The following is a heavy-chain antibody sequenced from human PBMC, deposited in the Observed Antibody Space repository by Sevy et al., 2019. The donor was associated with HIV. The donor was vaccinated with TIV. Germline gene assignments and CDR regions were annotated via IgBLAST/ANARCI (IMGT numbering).Heavy chain of an antibody. CDR1: GFTFSDYY. CDR3: ARVSSIYYDRGYYYAMDV. CDR2: ISGGGTTI. D-gene: IGHD3-22*01. V-gene: IGHV3-11*04. Sequence: GGSLRLSCAASGFTFSDYYMTWIRQAPGKGLEWISYISGGGTTIYYADSVKGRLTISRDNAKNSLYLQMYSLRAEDTAVYYCARVSSIYYDRGYYYAMDVWGQGTTVTVSS. J-gene: IGHJ6*02.